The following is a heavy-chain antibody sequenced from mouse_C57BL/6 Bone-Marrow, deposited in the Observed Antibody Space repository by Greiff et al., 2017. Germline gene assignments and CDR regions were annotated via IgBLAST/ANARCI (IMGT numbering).Heavy chain of an antibody. CDR1: GFTFSSYG. CDR2: ISSGGSYT. CDR3: ARQSSWFAY. J-gene: IGHJ3*01. V-gene: IGHV5-6*01. Sequence: EVQLVESGGDLVKPGGSLKLSCAASGFTFSSYGMSWVRQTPDKRLEWVATISSGGSYTYYPDSVKGRFTISRDNAKNTLYLQMSSLKSEDTAMYYCARQSSWFAYWGQGTLVTVSA.